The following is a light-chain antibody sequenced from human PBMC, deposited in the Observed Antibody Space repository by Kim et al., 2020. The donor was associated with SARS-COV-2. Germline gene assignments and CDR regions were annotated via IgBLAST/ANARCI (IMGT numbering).Light chain of an antibody. J-gene: IGLJ2*01. CDR1: RSDVGGYNY. Sequence: QSVTISCTGTRSDVGGYNYFSWYQQHPGKAPKLRIYEFSKRPSGVPDRFSGSKSGNTASLTVSGLQAEDEADYYCSSYAGSNNRKVFGGGTQLTVL. CDR2: EFS. V-gene: IGLV2-8*01. CDR3: SSYAGSNNRKV.